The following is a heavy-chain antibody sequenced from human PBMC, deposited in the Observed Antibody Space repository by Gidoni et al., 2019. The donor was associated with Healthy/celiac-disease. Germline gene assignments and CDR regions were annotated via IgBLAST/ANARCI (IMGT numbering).Heavy chain of an antibody. J-gene: IGHJ6*02. Sequence: QVQLVQSGAEVKKPGASVKVSCKASGYTLTSYGISWVRQAPGQGLEWMGWISAYNGNTNYAQKLQGRVTMTTDTSTSTAYMELRSLRSDDTAVYYCASLGYCSSTSCADYYYYYGMDVWGQGTTVTVSS. CDR1: GYTLTSYG. CDR2: ISAYNGNT. CDR3: ASLGYCSSTSCADYYYYYGMDV. D-gene: IGHD2-2*01. V-gene: IGHV1-18*01.